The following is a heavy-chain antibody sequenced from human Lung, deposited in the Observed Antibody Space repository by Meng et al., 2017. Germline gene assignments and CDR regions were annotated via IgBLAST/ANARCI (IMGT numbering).Heavy chain of an antibody. Sequence: EVQLVESGGGLVKPGGSLRLSCAASGFTFSSYSMNWVRQAPGKGLEWVSSISSSSSYIYCADSVKGRFTISRDNAKNSLYLQMNSLRAEDTAVYYCARDPRVLLWFGESGWFDPWGQGTLVTVSS. CDR1: GFTFSSYS. D-gene: IGHD3-10*01. J-gene: IGHJ5*02. CDR3: ARDPRVLLWFGESGWFDP. CDR2: ISSSSSYI. V-gene: IGHV3-21*01.